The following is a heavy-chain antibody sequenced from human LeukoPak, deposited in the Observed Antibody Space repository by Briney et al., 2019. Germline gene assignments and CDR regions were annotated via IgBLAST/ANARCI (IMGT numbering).Heavy chain of an antibody. Sequence: SETLSLTCTVSGGSISSFYWSWIRQPPGKGLEWIGYTYYSGSTNYNPSLKSRVTISVDTSKNQFSLKLSSVTAADTAVYYCARGSTMMDAFDIWGQGTMVTVSS. CDR2: TYYSGST. V-gene: IGHV4-59*12. D-gene: IGHD3-22*01. CDR1: GGSISSFY. J-gene: IGHJ3*02. CDR3: ARGSTMMDAFDI.